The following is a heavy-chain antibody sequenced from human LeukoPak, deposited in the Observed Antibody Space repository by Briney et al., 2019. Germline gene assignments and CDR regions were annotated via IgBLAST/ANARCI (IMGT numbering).Heavy chain of an antibody. Sequence: GATVKVSCKASGFTFTSSAVQWVRQARGQGLEWIGWIVVGSGNTNYAQKFQERVTINRDMSTSTAYMELSSLRSEDTAVYYCATDDVTTGTKTALGYWGQGTLVT. CDR1: GFTFTSSA. V-gene: IGHV1-58*01. CDR3: ATDDVTTGTKTALGY. CDR2: IVVGSGNT. J-gene: IGHJ4*02. D-gene: IGHD1-1*01.